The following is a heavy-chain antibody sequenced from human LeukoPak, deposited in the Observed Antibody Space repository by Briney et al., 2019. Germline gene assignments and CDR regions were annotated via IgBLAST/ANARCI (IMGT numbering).Heavy chain of an antibody. Sequence: GGSLRLSCAASGFTVSSNYMSWVRQAPGKGLEWVSVIYSGGNTYYADSVKGRFTISRDNSKNTLYLQMNSLRAEDTAVYYCAKVRYGSGSYPYYFDYWGQGTLVTVSS. V-gene: IGHV3-53*01. D-gene: IGHD3-10*01. J-gene: IGHJ4*02. CDR2: IYSGGNT. CDR3: AKVRYGSGSYPYYFDY. CDR1: GFTVSSNY.